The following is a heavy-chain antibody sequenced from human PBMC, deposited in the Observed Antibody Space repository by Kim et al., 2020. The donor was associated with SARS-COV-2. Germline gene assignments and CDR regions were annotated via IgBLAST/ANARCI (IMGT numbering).Heavy chain of an antibody. CDR1: GFTFSRYW. J-gene: IGHJ4*02. CDR3: AYSSGWYFDF. CDR2: IKQDGSEK. D-gene: IGHD6-19*01. Sequence: GGSLRLSCGASGFTFSRYWMSGVRHTPGKGLEWVAKIKQDGSEKYYVDSVKGRFTISRDNAKNSLYLQMNILRAEDTAVYHCAYSSGWYFDFWGQGALVTVSS. V-gene: IGHV3-7*03.